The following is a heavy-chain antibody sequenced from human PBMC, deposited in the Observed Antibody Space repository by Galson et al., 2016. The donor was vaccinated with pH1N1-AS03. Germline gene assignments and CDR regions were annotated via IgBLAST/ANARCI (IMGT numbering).Heavy chain of an antibody. Sequence: YGISWVRQAPGQGLEWMGWISAYYGDTHFAHKFQERVTLTRDTSTATAYMELRNLRSDDTAVYYCVRESEISGVVFFNYWGQGTLVTVSS. CDR3: VRESEISGVVFFNY. V-gene: IGHV1-18*01. D-gene: IGHD3-3*01. J-gene: IGHJ4*02. CDR1: YG. CDR2: ISAYYGDT.